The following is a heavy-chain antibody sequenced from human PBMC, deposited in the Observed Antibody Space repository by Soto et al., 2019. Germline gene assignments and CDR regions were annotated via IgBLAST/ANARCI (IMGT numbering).Heavy chain of an antibody. J-gene: IGHJ3*02. Sequence: QVQLVQSGAEVKKPGASVKVSCKASGYTFTSYGISWVRQAPGQGLEWMGWISAYNGNTNYAQKLQGRVTMTTDTSTSTAYMELRSLRSDDTAVYYCARDTDIDEYSGYRRAPNAFDIWGQGTMVTVSS. V-gene: IGHV1-18*01. D-gene: IGHD5-12*01. CDR2: ISAYNGNT. CDR3: ARDTDIDEYSGYRRAPNAFDI. CDR1: GYTFTSYG.